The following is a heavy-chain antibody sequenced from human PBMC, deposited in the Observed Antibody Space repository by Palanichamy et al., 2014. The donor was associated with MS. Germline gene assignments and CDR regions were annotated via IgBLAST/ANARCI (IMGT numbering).Heavy chain of an antibody. D-gene: IGHD3-3*01. CDR1: GYAFTDYA. Sequence: VHACAGLGREVKKAWGVSEGSCKASGYAFTDYAIHWVRQAPGQRLEWMGWINAGNGNTKYSQKFQSRVTITRDTSADTAYMELSSLRSEDTALYYCAREHDSWSGYSFDFWGQGTLVTASS. V-gene: IGHV1-3*01. CDR2: INAGNGNT. J-gene: IGHJ4*02. CDR3: AREHDSWSGYSFDF.